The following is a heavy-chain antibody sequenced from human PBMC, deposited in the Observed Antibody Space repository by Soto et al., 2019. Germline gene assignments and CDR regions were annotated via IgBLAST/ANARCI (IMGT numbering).Heavy chain of an antibody. Sequence: PSETLSLTCTVSGDSISSGSYYWTWVRQRPGTGLEWMGYIFYSGSTSYNPSLRSRLSMSVDTSKNEFSLKLSSVTAADTAVYYCAREPLIRGVRYYFEYWGRGTLVTVSS. CDR2: IFYSGST. CDR1: GDSISSGSYY. CDR3: AREPLIRGVRYYFEY. D-gene: IGHD3-10*01. J-gene: IGHJ4*02. V-gene: IGHV4-31*03.